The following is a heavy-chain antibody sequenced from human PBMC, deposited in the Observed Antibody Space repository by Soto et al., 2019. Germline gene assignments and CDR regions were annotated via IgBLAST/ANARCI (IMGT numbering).Heavy chain of an antibody. V-gene: IGHV3-30*18. Sequence: GGSLRLSCAASGFTFSSYGMHWVRQAPGKGLEWVAVISYDGSNKYYADSVKGRFAISRDNSKNTLYLQMNSLRAEDTAVYYCAKPISSGWYEDAFDTWGQGTMVTVSS. CDR3: AKPISSGWYEDAFDT. D-gene: IGHD6-19*01. J-gene: IGHJ3*02. CDR2: ISYDGSNK. CDR1: GFTFSSYG.